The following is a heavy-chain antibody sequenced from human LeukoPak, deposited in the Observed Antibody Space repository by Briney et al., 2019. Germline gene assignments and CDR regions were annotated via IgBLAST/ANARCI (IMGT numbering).Heavy chain of an antibody. J-gene: IGHJ4*02. D-gene: IGHD6-13*01. CDR2: IRYDGSNK. CDR3: AKTTYSSSWYTSS. V-gene: IGHV3-30*02. CDR1: GFTFSSYG. Sequence: GGSLRLSCAASGFTFSSYGMHWVRQAPGKGLEWVVFIRYDGSNKYYADSVKGRLTISRDNSKNTLYLQMNSLRAEDTAVYYCAKTTYSSSWYTSSWGQGTLVTVSS.